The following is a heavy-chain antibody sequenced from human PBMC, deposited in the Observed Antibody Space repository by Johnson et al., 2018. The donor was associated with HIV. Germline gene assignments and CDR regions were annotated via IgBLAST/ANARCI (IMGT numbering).Heavy chain of an antibody. Sequence: VQLVESGGGLVKPGGSLRLSCAASGFTFDDYGMSWVRQAPGKGLEWVSAISGSGGSTYYADSVKGRFTISRDNSKNTLYMQMNSLRAEDTAVYYCAKDQNSHRAFDIWGQGTMVTVSS. CDR2: ISGSGGST. J-gene: IGHJ3*02. D-gene: IGHD4-11*01. V-gene: IGHV3-23*04. CDR3: AKDQNSHRAFDI. CDR1: GFTFDDYG.